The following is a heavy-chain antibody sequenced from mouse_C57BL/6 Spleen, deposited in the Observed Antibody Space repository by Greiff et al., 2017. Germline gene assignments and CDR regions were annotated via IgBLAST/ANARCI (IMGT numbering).Heavy chain of an antibody. CDR1: GYSITSGYD. Sequence: EVKLVESGPGMVKPSQSLSLTCTVTGYSITSGYDWNWIRHFPGNKLEWMGYISYSGSTNYNPSLKSRISITHDTSKNHFFLKLNSVTTEDTATDYCARGAYGRSYAWFAYWGQGTLVTVSA. J-gene: IGHJ3*01. CDR3: ARGAYGRSYAWFAY. V-gene: IGHV3-1*01. CDR2: ISYSGST. D-gene: IGHD1-1*01.